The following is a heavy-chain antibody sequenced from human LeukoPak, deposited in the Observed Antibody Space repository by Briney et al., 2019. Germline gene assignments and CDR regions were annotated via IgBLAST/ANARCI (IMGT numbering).Heavy chain of an antibody. CDR1: GGSISSDNYY. V-gene: IGHV4-39*01. CDR2: IYYSGTP. Sequence: SETLSLTCTISGGSISSDNYYWGWIRQPPGKGLEWIGSIYYSGTPYYNPSLKSRDTISVDTSKNQFSLKLTSVTAADTALYYCAKHYMGSSYNHGLDCWGQGTLVTVSS. D-gene: IGHD3-10*01. J-gene: IGHJ4*02. CDR3: AKHYMGSSYNHGLDC.